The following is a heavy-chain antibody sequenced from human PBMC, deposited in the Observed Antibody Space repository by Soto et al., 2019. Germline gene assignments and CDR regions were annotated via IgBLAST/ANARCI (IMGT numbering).Heavy chain of an antibody. J-gene: IGHJ4*02. Sequence: GGSLRLSCAASGFTFSSYGMHWVRQAQGKGLEWVAVISYDGSNKYYADSVKGRFTISRDNSKNTLYLQMNSWRAEDTAVYYCAKDYYRYSSSWHLFDYWGQGTLVTVSS. CDR3: AKDYYRYSSSWHLFDY. CDR2: ISYDGSNK. CDR1: GFTFSSYG. V-gene: IGHV3-30*18. D-gene: IGHD6-13*01.